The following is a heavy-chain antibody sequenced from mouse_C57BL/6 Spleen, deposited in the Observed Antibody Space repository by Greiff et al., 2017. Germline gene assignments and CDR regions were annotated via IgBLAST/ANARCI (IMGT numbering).Heavy chain of an antibody. Sequence: VQLQQSGAELAKPGASVKLSCKASGYTFTSYWMHWVKQRPGQGLEWIGYINPSSGYTKYNQKFKDKAALTADKSSSTASMQLSSLTYEDSAVYYCARSEYYDYDGWYFDVWGTGTTVTVSS. CDR3: ARSEYYDYDGWYFDV. J-gene: IGHJ1*03. V-gene: IGHV1-7*01. CDR1: GYTFTSYW. CDR2: INPSSGYT. D-gene: IGHD2-4*01.